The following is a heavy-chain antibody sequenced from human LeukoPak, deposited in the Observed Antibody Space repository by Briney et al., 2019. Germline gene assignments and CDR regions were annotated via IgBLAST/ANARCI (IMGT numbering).Heavy chain of an antibody. CDR3: ATHGGDGPGSSNFDY. J-gene: IGHJ4*02. CDR1: GGSISNNNYY. Sequence: SETLSLTCTVSGGSISNNNYYWGWIRQPPGKALEWIGSIYYSGSTLHNPSLMSRVTMSVDTSKNQFTLKLSSVTAADTAVYYCATHGGDGPGSSNFDYWGQGTLVTVPS. CDR2: IYYSGST. D-gene: IGHD3-10*01. V-gene: IGHV4-39*01.